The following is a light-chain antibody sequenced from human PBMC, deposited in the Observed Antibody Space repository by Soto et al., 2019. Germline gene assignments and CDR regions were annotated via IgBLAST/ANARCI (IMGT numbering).Light chain of an antibody. Sequence: AIRMTQSPSSLSASTGDRVTITCRASQGISRYLAWYQQKPGKAPKLLIYAASTLQSGVTSRFSGSGSGTDFTLTIRCLQSEDCATYYCQQYYSYPLTFGGGTQVEIK. CDR1: QGISRY. CDR3: QQYYSYPLT. CDR2: AAS. V-gene: IGKV1-8*01. J-gene: IGKJ4*01.